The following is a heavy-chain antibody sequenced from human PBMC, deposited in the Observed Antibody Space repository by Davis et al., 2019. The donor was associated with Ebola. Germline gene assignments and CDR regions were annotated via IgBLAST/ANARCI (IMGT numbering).Heavy chain of an antibody. CDR2: ISSSSSYI. V-gene: IGHV3-21*01. CDR1: GFTFSSYS. D-gene: IGHD6-6*01. CDR3: AREGDFSIAAPGAA. J-gene: IGHJ5*02. Sequence: GESLKISCAASGFTFSSYSMNWVRQAPGKGLEWVSSISSSSSYIYYADSVKGRFTISRDNAKNSLYLQMNSLRAEDTAVYYCAREGDFSIAAPGAAWGQGTLVTVSS.